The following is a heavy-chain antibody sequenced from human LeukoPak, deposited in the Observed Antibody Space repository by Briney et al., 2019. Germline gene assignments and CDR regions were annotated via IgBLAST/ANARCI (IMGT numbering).Heavy chain of an antibody. V-gene: IGHV3-7*01. CDR3: ARASGDSSGYYFDY. J-gene: IGHJ4*02. Sequence: GGSLRLSCVASGFTFSSYWMSWVRQAPGKGLEWVANIKQDGSEKYYVDSVKGRFTISRDNAKNSLYLQMNSLRAEDTAVYYCARASGDSSGYYFDYWGQGTLVTVSS. CDR1: GFTFSSYW. CDR2: IKQDGSEK. D-gene: IGHD3-22*01.